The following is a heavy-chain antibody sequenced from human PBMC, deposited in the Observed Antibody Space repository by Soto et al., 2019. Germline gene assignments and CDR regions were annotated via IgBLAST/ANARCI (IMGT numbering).Heavy chain of an antibody. CDR1: GGSISSYY. V-gene: IGHV4-59*08. CDR2: IYYSGST. J-gene: IGHJ4*02. D-gene: IGHD4-17*01. Sequence: SETLSLTCTVSGGSISSYYWSWIRQPPGKGLEWIGYIYYSGSTNYNPSLKSRVTISVDTSKNQFSLKLNSVTAADTAVYYCARSHYGDYVDYWGQGTLVTVAS. CDR3: ARSHYGDYVDY.